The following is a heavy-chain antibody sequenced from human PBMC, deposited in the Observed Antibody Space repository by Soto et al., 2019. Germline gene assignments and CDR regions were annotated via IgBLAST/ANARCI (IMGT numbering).Heavy chain of an antibody. CDR3: ASRQQQVALVDY. Sequence: SETLSLTCTVSAGYISSGFYFWSWMRQPPGKGLEWLGHIYSSGTAYYNPSLKSRLTISVDASKNQFSLKLTSVTAPDTAIYYCASRQQQVALVDYWGQGTLVTVSS. CDR2: IYSSGTA. CDR1: AGYISSGFYF. V-gene: IGHV4-30-4*01. D-gene: IGHD5-12*01. J-gene: IGHJ4*02.